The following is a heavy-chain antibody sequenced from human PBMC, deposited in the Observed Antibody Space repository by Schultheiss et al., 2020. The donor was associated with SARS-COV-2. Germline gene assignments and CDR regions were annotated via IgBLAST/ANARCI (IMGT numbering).Heavy chain of an antibody. CDR2: IYYSGST. CDR3: ARDRGSSGWYRGDYGMDV. J-gene: IGHJ6*02. Sequence: SETLSLTCTVSGGSISSYYWSWIRQPPGKGLEWIGYIYYSGSTNYNPSLKSRVTISVDKSKNQFSLKLSSVTAADTAVYYCARDRGSSGWYRGDYGMDVWGQGTTVTVSS. V-gene: IGHV4-59*12. CDR1: GGSISSYY. D-gene: IGHD6-19*01.